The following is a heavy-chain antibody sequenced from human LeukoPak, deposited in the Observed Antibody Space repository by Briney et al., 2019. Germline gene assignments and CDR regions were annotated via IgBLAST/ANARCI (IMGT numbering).Heavy chain of an antibody. CDR1: GGSISSGDYY. Sequence: PSQTLSLTCTVSGGSISSGDYYWSWIRQPPGKGLEWIGYIYYSGSTYYNPSLKSRVTISVDTSKNQFSLKLSSVTAADTAVYYCARGSGPKVGRFDYWGQGTLVTVSS. CDR3: ARGSGPKVGRFDY. CDR2: IYYSGST. V-gene: IGHV4-30-4*08. D-gene: IGHD2-15*01. J-gene: IGHJ4*02.